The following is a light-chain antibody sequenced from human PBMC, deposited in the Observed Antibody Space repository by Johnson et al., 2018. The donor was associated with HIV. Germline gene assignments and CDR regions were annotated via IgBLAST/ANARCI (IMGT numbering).Light chain of an antibody. CDR3: GTWDSSLSAGV. CDR1: SSNIGNNY. CDR2: ESN. Sequence: QSVLTQPPSVSAAPGQKFTISCSGSSSNIGNNYVSWYQQLPGTAPKLLIYESNKRPSGIPDRFSGSKSGTSATLGITGLQTGDEADYYCGTWDSSLSAGVFGTGTKVTVL. V-gene: IGLV1-51*02. J-gene: IGLJ1*01.